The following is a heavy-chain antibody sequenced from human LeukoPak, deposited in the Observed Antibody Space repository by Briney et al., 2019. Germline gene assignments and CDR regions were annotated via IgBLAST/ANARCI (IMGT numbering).Heavy chain of an antibody. J-gene: IGHJ4*02. CDR2: ISFDGDNK. V-gene: IGHV3-30*04. Sequence: GGSLRLSCAASGFTFSTHAMHWVRQAPGKGQEWVAEISFDGDNKYYADSVKGRFTISRDNSNNSLYLQMSSPRAEDTAVYYCASPVRLGWDYYDSSGYFAYWGQGTLVTVSS. D-gene: IGHD3-22*01. CDR3: ASPVRLGWDYYDSSGYFAY. CDR1: GFTFSTHA.